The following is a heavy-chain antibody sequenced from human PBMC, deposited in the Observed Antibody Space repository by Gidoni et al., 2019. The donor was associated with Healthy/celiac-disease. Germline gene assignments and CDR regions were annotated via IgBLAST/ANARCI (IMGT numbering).Heavy chain of an antibody. J-gene: IGHJ3*02. Sequence: HVQLVQSGADVKTPGSSVTVSCNASGGNFRSYAISWVRQAPGQGLEWMGGIIPIFGTANYAQKFQGRVTITADESTSTAYMELSSLRSEDTAVYYCARAIDSSGDAFDIWGQGTMVTVSS. CDR2: IIPIFGTA. CDR1: GGNFRSYA. CDR3: ARAIDSSGDAFDI. D-gene: IGHD3-22*01. V-gene: IGHV1-69*01.